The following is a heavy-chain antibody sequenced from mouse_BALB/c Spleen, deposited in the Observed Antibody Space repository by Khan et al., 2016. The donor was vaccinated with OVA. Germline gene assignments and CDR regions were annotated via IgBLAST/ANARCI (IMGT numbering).Heavy chain of an antibody. CDR3: ATHGHYAMDY. D-gene: IGHD1-2*01. CDR1: GYTFTNYW. CDR2: IFPGNDDT. J-gene: IGHJ4*01. V-gene: IGHV1-87*01. Sequence: QVKLQQSGAELARPGASVNLSCKASGYTFTNYWIHWVRQRPGQGLEWIGSIFPGNDDTNYTQKFKGKATLTADKSSSTACMQIRTLASEDSAVYSSATHGHYAMDYWGQGTTVTVSS.